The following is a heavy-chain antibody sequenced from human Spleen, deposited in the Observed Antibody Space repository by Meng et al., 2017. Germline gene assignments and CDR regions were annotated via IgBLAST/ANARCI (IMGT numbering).Heavy chain of an antibody. Sequence: GESLKISCEASGFTFSIYSMTWVRQAPGKGLQWVSAISGSRGNTYYADSVRGRFIISRDKSKNTLYLQMNSLRAEDTAVYYCARDPGGSYFGYWGQGTLVTVSS. CDR1: GFTFSIYS. CDR3: ARDPGGSYFGY. J-gene: IGHJ4*02. D-gene: IGHD3-16*01. CDR2: ISGSRGNT. V-gene: IGHV3-23*01.